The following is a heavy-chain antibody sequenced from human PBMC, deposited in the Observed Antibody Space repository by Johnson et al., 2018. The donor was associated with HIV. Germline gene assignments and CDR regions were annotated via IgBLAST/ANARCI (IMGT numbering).Heavy chain of an antibody. CDR3: AKDLGLQFMEWSTPPADAFHI. CDR1: GLTFSSYP. CDR2: ILYRGSNK. D-gene: IGHD3-3*01. J-gene: IGHJ3*02. Sequence: QMLLVESGGGLVQPGGSLRLSCAAPGLTFSSYPMHWVRQAPGKGLEWVAVILYRGSNKYYADSVKGRFTISRDNSRNTLHLQMNSLRAEDTAVYYCAKDLGLQFMEWSTPPADAFHIWGQGTMVTVSS. V-gene: IGHV3-30-3*02.